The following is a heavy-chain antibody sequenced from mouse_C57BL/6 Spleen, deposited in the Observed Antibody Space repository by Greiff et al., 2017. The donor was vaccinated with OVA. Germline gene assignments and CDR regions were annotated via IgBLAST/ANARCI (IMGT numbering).Heavy chain of an antibody. CDR2: ISSGSSTI. Sequence: EVQLQQSGGGLVKPGGSLKLSCAASGFTFSDYGMHWVRQAPEKGLEWVAYISSGSSTIYYADTVKGRFTISRDNAKNTLFLQMTSLRSEDTAMYYCARRDSSGYPHAMDYWGHGTSVTVSS. D-gene: IGHD3-2*02. CDR1: GFTFSDYG. J-gene: IGHJ4*01. V-gene: IGHV5-17*01. CDR3: ARRDSSGYPHAMDY.